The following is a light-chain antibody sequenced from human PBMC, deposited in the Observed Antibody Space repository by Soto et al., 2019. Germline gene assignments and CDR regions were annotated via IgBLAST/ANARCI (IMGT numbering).Light chain of an antibody. J-gene: IGKJ1*01. Sequence: EIVLTQSPGTLSLSPGERATLPCRASQSVSSSYLAWYQHKPGQAPRLLIYGASSRATGIPDRFSGSGSGTDFTLTISRLEPEDLAVYYCQQYGSSPWTFGQGTKVEIK. CDR2: GAS. V-gene: IGKV3-20*01. CDR1: QSVSSSY. CDR3: QQYGSSPWT.